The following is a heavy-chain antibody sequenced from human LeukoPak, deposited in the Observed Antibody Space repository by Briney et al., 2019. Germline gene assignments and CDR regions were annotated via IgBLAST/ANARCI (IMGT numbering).Heavy chain of an antibody. V-gene: IGHV3-48*02. J-gene: IGHJ3*02. CDR3: TLGVDAFDI. CDR2: ISSGSNAI. Sequence: QPGGSLRLSCAASGFTFSDYSMNWVRQAPGKGLEWVSYISSGSNAIYYADSVKGRFTISRDNAKNSLYLQMNSLRDEDTAVYYCTLGVDAFDIWGQGTMVTVSS. CDR1: GFTFSDYS. D-gene: IGHD3-16*01.